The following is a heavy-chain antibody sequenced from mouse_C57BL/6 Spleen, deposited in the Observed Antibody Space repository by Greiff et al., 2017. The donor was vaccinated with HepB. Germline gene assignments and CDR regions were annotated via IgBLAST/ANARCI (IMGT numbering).Heavy chain of an antibody. CDR1: GFTFSSYA. Sequence: DVMLVESGGGLVKPGGSLKLSCAASGFTFSSYAMSWVRQTPEKRLEWVATISDGGSYTYYPDNVKGRFTISRDNAKNNLYLQMSHLKSEDTAMYYCARDHGWYFDVWGTGTTVTVSS. J-gene: IGHJ1*03. V-gene: IGHV5-4*01. CDR2: ISDGGSYT. CDR3: ARDHGWYFDV.